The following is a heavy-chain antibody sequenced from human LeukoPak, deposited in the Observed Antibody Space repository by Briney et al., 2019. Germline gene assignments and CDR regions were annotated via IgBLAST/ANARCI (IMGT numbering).Heavy chain of an antibody. D-gene: IGHD3-3*01. J-gene: IGHJ6*03. CDR1: GHTLAEPS. CDR3: ATSPSRFWVGCMDV. CDR2: FDPEKGET. Sequence: ASVKVTCKVSGHTLAEPSMHWMRQAPGKGLEWLGGFDPEKGETVYAQNFQGRVTMTEDVSTDTAYLELSSLRSEDTAVYYCATSPSRFWVGCMDVWGTGTTVTVSS. V-gene: IGHV1-24*01.